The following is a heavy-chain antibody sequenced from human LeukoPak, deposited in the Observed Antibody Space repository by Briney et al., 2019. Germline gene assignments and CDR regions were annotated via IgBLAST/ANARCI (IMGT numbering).Heavy chain of an antibody. CDR3: ARDWGTYFDY. Sequence: SQTLSLTCNVSGGSISSGGSLWSWIRQHPGKGLEWIGYIYHSGSTYYNPSLESRLTMSVDTSKNQFSLHLTSVTAADTAVYYCARDWGTYFDYWGQGTLVTVSS. J-gene: IGHJ4*02. D-gene: IGHD7-27*01. V-gene: IGHV4-31*03. CDR2: IYHSGST. CDR1: GGSISSGGSL.